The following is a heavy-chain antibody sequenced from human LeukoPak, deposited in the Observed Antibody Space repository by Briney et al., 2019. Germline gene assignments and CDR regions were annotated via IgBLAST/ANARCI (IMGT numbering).Heavy chain of an antibody. CDR1: GGSFSGYY. Sequence: SETLSLTCAVYGGSFSGYYWSWIRQPPGKGLEWIGEINHSGSTSYNPSLKSRVTISVDTSKNQFSLKLSSVTAADTAVYYCARRLTMVSYYFDYWGQGTLVTVSS. CDR3: ARRLTMVSYYFDY. J-gene: IGHJ4*02. CDR2: INHSGST. D-gene: IGHD3-10*01. V-gene: IGHV4-34*01.